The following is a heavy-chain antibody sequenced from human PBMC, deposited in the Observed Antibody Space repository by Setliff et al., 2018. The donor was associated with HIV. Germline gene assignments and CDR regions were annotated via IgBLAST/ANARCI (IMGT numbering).Heavy chain of an antibody. CDR3: TRDAGGHSYGRRYYYYMDV. J-gene: IGHJ6*03. Sequence: NPSETLSLTCTVSGGSISSYYWSWIRQPPGKGLEWIGYIYYSGSTYYNPSLEGRVTLSVDTSKNQFSLKLTSVTAADTAVYFCTRDAGGHSYGRRYYYYMDVWGKGTTVTVSS. V-gene: IGHV4-59*12. D-gene: IGHD5-18*01. CDR2: IYYSGST. CDR1: GGSISSYY.